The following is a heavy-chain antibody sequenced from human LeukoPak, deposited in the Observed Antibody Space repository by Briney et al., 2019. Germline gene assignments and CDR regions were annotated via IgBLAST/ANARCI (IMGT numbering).Heavy chain of an antibody. J-gene: IGHJ4*02. Sequence: SETLSLTCTVSGVSISSSNYYWGWIRQTPGKGLEWIGSIYNSGSTYYNPALKSRVTISVDTSKNQFSVNLNSVTTADTAVYYCVAEVLWLPDYWGQGTLVTVSS. D-gene: IGHD5-12*01. V-gene: IGHV4-39*01. CDR2: IYNSGST. CDR3: VAEVLWLPDY. CDR1: GVSISSSNYY.